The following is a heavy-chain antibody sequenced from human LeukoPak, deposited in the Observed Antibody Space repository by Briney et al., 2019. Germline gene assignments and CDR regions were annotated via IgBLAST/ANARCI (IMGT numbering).Heavy chain of an antibody. J-gene: IGHJ4*02. Sequence: SGPTLVNPTQTLTLTCTFSDFSLSTPGMGVGWIRQPPGKALEWLAFIYYNDDKRYSPSLRSRLTITRDTSKNQVVFAMTNMDPVDTATYYCPHLVVTIAWRSYFDYWGQGALVTVS. V-gene: IGHV2-5*01. CDR3: PHLVVTIAWRSYFDY. CDR1: DFSLSTPGMG. CDR2: IYYNDDK. D-gene: IGHD3-10*01.